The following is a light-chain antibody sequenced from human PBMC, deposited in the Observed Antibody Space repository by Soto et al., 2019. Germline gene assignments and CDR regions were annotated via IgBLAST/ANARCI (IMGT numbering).Light chain of an antibody. CDR3: QQYGTSEII. Sequence: EIVLTQSPATLSVSPGQKVTLSFRASQSISSYLAWYQQRPGQPSRLLIYDTSSRATGIPDRFSGSGSGTDFTLTISRLEPEDFAVFFCQQYGTSEIIFGQGTRLEIK. V-gene: IGKV3-20*01. CDR1: QSISSY. J-gene: IGKJ5*01. CDR2: DTS.